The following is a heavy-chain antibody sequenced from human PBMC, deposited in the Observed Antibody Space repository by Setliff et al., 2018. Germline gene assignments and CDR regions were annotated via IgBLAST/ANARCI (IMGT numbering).Heavy chain of an antibody. CDR2: INTNTGNP. V-gene: IGHV7-4-1*02. J-gene: IGHJ6*03. Sequence: GASVKVSCKASGYSFSTYAMSWIRQAPGQGLEWMGWINTNTGNPSYAQGFTGRFVFSLDTSVSTAYLQISSLKPEDTAIYYCARASRFGTTMWRGDYYMDVWGKGTTVTVSS. D-gene: IGHD3-10*01. CDR3: ARASRFGTTMWRGDYYMDV. CDR1: GYSFSTYA.